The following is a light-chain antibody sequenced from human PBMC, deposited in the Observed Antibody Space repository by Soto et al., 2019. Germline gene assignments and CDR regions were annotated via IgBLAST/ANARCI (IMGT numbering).Light chain of an antibody. V-gene: IGKV3D-15*01. CDR1: QTISSN. J-gene: IGKJ1*01. CDR3: QPYNNWPSWT. CDR2: DAS. Sequence: EIVLTQSPGSLSLSPGERAALCCRASQTISSNLAWYQQKPGQAPRLLIYDASTRDTGIPARFSGSGSGTEFTLTISSLQSEDYAVYYCQPYNNWPSWTFGQGTKVDIK.